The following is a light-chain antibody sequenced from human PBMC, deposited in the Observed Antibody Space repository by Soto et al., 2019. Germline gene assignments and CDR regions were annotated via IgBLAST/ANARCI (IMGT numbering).Light chain of an antibody. V-gene: IGKV1-39*01. CDR1: ESINRY. J-gene: IGKJ1*01. CDR2: AAS. Sequence: DIQMTQSPSSLSASVGDRVTITCGASESINRYLNWYQQIPGKAPKLLIYAASSLQSGAPSRFSGSGSGTDFTLTLSSLQPEDIATYYCQQSYSTPWTFGQGTKVDI. CDR3: QQSYSTPWT.